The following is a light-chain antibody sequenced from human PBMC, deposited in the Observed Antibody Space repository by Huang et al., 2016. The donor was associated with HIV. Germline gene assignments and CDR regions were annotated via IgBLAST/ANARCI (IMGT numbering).Light chain of an antibody. Sequence: DIELTQSPSSLSASVGDRVTITCRASQTISTFLHWYQQKPGKAPKLLIYAASSLEIGVPPRFSGSGSGTHFTLTISSLQPEDFASYYCQQGYSSPPLTFGGGTKVEI. CDR3: QQGYSSPPLT. J-gene: IGKJ4*01. V-gene: IGKV1-39*01. CDR2: AAS. CDR1: QTISTF.